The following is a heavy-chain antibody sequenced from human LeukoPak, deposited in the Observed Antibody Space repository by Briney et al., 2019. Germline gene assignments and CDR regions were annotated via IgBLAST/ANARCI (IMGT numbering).Heavy chain of an antibody. D-gene: IGHD3-10*01. Sequence: SETLSLTCTVSGGSISSYYWSWIRQPPGKGLEWIGYIYYSGSTNYNPSLKSRVSMSVDTSKNQFSLKLSSVTAADTAVYYCARANAHYYGPNVYYYYMDVWGKGTTVTVSS. CDR2: IYYSGST. CDR3: ARANAHYYGPNVYYYYMDV. J-gene: IGHJ6*03. CDR1: GGSISSYY. V-gene: IGHV4-59*01.